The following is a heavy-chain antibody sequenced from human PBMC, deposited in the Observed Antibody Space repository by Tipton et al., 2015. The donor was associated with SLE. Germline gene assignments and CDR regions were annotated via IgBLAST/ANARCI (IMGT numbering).Heavy chain of an antibody. D-gene: IGHD3-10*01. J-gene: IGHJ3*02. V-gene: IGHV4-34*01. CDR1: GGSFSGYY. CDR3: ARPKSITMVRGLTTGPFDI. CDR2: INHSGST. Sequence: TLSLTCAVYGGSFSGYYWSWIRQPPGKGLEWIGEINHSGSTNYNPSLKSRVTISVDTSKNQFSLKLSSVTAADTAVYYCARPKSITMVRGLTTGPFDIWGQGTMFTVSS.